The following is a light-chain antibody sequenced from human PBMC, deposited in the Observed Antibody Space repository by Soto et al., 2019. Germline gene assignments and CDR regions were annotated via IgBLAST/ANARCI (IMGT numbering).Light chain of an antibody. CDR1: QSVSSY. Sequence: EIVLTQSPATLSLSPGERATLSCRASQSVSSYLAWYQQKLGQAPRLLIYDASNRATGIPARFSGSGSGTDFTLTISSLEPEDFAVYYCQQRSNWYTFGQGTKLDI. J-gene: IGKJ2*01. CDR2: DAS. CDR3: QQRSNWYT. V-gene: IGKV3-11*01.